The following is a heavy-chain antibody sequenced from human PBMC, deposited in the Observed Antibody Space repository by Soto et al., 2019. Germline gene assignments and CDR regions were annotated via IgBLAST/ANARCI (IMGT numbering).Heavy chain of an antibody. Sequence: QVQLQESGPGLVEPSETLSLTCTVSGGSIRRYYWSWIRQPPGKGLEWIGQIYYSGSTNYNPSLKSRVTISVDTSKNQFSLKLSSVTAADTAVYYCARATLGYGSGGSCYWSDYYFAYWGQGSLVTVSS. D-gene: IGHD2-15*01. CDR3: ARATLGYGSGGSCYWSDYYFAY. CDR2: IYYSGST. CDR1: GGSIRRYY. J-gene: IGHJ4*02. V-gene: IGHV4-59*01.